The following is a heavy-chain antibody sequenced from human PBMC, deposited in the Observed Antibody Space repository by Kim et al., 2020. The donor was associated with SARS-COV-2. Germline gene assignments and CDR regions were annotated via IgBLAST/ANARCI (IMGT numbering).Heavy chain of an antibody. D-gene: IGHD5-12*01. CDR3: ARAVRWLRPYYYYGMDV. V-gene: IGHV1-8*01. CDR1: GYTFTSYD. J-gene: IGHJ6*02. Sequence: ASVKVSCKASGYTFTSYDINWVRQATGQGLEWMGWMNPNSGNTGYAQKFQGRVTMTRNTSISTAYMELSSLRSEDTAVYYCARAVRWLRPYYYYGMDVWGQGTTVTVSS. CDR2: MNPNSGNT.